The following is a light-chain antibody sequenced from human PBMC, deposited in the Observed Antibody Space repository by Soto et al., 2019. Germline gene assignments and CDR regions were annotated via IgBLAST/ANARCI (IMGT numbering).Light chain of an antibody. CDR1: SGHSSYA. CDR3: QTWGTGIHYV. CDR2: LNSDGSH. J-gene: IGLJ1*01. Sequence: QPVLTQSPSASASLGASVKLTCTLSSGHSSYAIAWHQQQPEKGPRYLMKLNSDGSHSKGDGIPDRFSGSSSGAERYLTISRLQSEDEADYYCQTWGTGIHYVFGTGTQLTVL. V-gene: IGLV4-69*01.